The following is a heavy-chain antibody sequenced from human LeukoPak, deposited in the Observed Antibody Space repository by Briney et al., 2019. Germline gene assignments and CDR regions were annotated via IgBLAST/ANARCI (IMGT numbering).Heavy chain of an antibody. CDR3: ARSKWLVSSAFDC. Sequence: GVSRNISCTGSGYRSTSHWIGWVRPAPGQGLGWMGIIYHGGSDTRYSPSFQGRVTTSAAKSNSAIVSLQWRGMKASDTAMYYCARSKWLVSSAFDCWGPGTLVTASS. V-gene: IGHV5-51*01. J-gene: IGHJ4*02. D-gene: IGHD6-19*01. CDR2: IYHGGSDT. CDR1: GYRSTSHW.